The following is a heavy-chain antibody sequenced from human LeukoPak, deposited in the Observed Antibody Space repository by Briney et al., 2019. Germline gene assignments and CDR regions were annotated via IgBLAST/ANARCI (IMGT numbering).Heavy chain of an antibody. D-gene: IGHD3-22*01. CDR2: IVVGSGNT. Sequence: GASVKVSCKASGFTFTSSAMQWVRQARGQRLEWIGWIVVGSGNTNYAQKFQERVTITRDMSTSTAYMELSSLRSEDTAVYYCAAFDYYDSSGFDAFDIWGQGTMVTVSS. CDR1: GFTFTSSA. CDR3: AAFDYYDSSGFDAFDI. V-gene: IGHV1-58*02. J-gene: IGHJ3*02.